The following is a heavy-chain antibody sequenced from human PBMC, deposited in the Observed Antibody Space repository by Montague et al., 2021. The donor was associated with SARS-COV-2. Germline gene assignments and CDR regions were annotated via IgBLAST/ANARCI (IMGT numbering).Heavy chain of an antibody. V-gene: IGHV3-48*02. CDR3: VREGLAGTWYYFDY. D-gene: IGHD6-19*01. J-gene: IGHJ4*02. CDR1: GFSFRSYS. CDR2: ISSSGDII. Sequence: SLRLSCAASGFSFRSYSMNWVRQAPGKGLEWVSYISSSGDIIYQAGSVKGRFTISRDNAKNSLYLQMNSLRDEDTAVYYCVREGLAGTWYYFDYWGQGTLVTVSS.